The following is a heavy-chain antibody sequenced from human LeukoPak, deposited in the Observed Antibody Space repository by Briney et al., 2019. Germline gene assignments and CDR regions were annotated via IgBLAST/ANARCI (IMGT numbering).Heavy chain of an antibody. CDR1: GFSFGDYA. V-gene: IGHV3-49*04. J-gene: IGHJ4*02. D-gene: IGHD3-22*01. CDR3: TREVAVITPHFDY. CDR2: IRSKAYGGTT. Sequence: GRSLRLSCTASGFSFGDYAMSWVRQAPGKGLEWVGFIRSKAYGGTTESAASVKGRFTISRDDSKSIAYLQMNSLKTEDTAVYYCTREVAVITPHFDYWGQGTLVTVSS.